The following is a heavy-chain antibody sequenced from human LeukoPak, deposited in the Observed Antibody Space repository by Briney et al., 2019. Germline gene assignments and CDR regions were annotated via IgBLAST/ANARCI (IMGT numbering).Heavy chain of an antibody. D-gene: IGHD3-10*01. CDR1: GFIVTSNY. CDR3: ARAQYSYGSGSYERDY. V-gene: IGHV3-66*01. J-gene: IGHJ4*02. Sequence: GGSLRLSCAASGFIVTSNYMSWVRQAPGKGLEWVSVIYGGDSIYYADSVKGRFTISRDNSKNTLNLQMNSLRAEDTAVYYCARAQYSYGSGSYERDYWGQGTLVTVSS. CDR2: IYGGDSI.